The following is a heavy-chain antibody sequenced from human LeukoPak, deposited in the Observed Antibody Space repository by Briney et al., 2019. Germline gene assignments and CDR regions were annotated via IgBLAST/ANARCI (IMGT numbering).Heavy chain of an antibody. CDR2: IYYSGST. CDR3: AGYCSGGSCYFYAFDL. Sequence: SETLSLTCTVSGGSISSSSYYWGWIRQPPGKGLEWIGSIYYSGSTYYNPSLKSRVTISVDTSKNQFSLKLSSVTAADTAVYYCAGYCSGGSCYFYAFDLWGQGTMVTVSS. D-gene: IGHD2-15*01. J-gene: IGHJ3*01. CDR1: GGSISSSSYY. V-gene: IGHV4-39*01.